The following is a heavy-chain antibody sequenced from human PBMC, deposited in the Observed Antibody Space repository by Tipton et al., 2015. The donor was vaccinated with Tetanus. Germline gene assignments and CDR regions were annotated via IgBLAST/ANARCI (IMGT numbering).Heavy chain of an antibody. J-gene: IGHJ6*02. Sequence: QLVQSGAEVKKPGESLKISCQGSGYNFPNYWINWVRRMPGKGLEWMGILFPGDSDTRYSPSFQGQVTISADRSSNPAYLQWGSLKASDSGIYYCARSRRPNPLEYFYGIDAWGQGTTVTVSS. CDR3: ARSRRPNPLEYFYGIDA. D-gene: IGHD1-1*01. V-gene: IGHV5-51*01. CDR1: GYNFPNYW. CDR2: LFPGDSDT.